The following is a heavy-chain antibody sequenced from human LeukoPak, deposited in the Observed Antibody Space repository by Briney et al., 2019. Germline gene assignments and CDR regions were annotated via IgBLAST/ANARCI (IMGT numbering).Heavy chain of an antibody. V-gene: IGHV4-34*01. CDR1: GGSFSGYY. D-gene: IGHD2-2*01. CDR3: ARARRTKYCSSTSCYAFDY. J-gene: IGHJ4*02. CDR2: INPSGST. Sequence: SETLPLTCAVYGGSFSGYYCSWIRQPPGKWLDWIGEINPSGSTNYNPSLESRVTISVDTSKNQFSLKLSSVTAADTAVYYCARARRTKYCSSTSCYAFDYWGQGTLVTVSS.